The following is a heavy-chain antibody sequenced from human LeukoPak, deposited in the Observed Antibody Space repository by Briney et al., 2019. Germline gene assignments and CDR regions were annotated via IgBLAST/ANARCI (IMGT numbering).Heavy chain of an antibody. V-gene: IGHV3-21*01. CDR3: ARGMRGFPQPGFDP. CDR2: ISSSSSYI. D-gene: IGHD3-10*01. J-gene: IGHJ5*02. Sequence: PGGSLRLSCTASGFTFSSYSMNWVRQAPGKGLEWVSSISSSSSYIYYADSVKGRFTISRDNAKNSLYLQMNSLRAEDTAVYYCARGMRGFPQPGFDPWGQGTLVTVSS. CDR1: GFTFSSYS.